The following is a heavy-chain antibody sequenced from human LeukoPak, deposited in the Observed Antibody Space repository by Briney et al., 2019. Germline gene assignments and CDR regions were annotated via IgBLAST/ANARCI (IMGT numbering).Heavy chain of an antibody. Sequence: NPSETLSLTCTVSGGSISSGGYYWSWIRQHPGKGLEWIAYIYYTGGTYYNPSLKSRLTISVDTSKNHFSLRLSSMTAADTAVYYCARVPSVIDAFDIWGQGTMVTVSS. CDR1: GGSISSGGYY. V-gene: IGHV4-31*03. CDR2: IYYTGGT. D-gene: IGHD2-21*01. CDR3: ARVPSVIDAFDI. J-gene: IGHJ3*02.